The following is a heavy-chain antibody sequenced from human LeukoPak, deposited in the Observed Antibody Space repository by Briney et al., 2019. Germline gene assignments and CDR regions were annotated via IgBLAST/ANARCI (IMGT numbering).Heavy chain of an antibody. CDR2: IYYSGST. D-gene: IGHD3-22*01. V-gene: IGHV4-39*07. Sequence: SETLSLTCTVSGGSINSSTYYWGWIRQPPGKGLEWIGSIYYSGSTYYNPSLKSRVTISVDTSKNQFSLKLSSVTAADTAVYYCARDLRSGYDSSGYPEAYWGQGTLVTVSS. CDR3: ARDLRSGYDSSGYPEAY. J-gene: IGHJ4*02. CDR1: GGSINSSTYY.